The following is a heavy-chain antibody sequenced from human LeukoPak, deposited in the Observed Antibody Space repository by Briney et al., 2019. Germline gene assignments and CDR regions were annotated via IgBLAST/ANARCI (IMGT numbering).Heavy chain of an antibody. J-gene: IGHJ4*02. D-gene: IGHD2-21*02. CDR1: GFTVSSNY. CDR2: ISGSGGST. CDR3: AKDQHIVVVTAIPGYFDY. Sequence: PGGSLRLSCAASGFTVSSNYMSWVRQAPGKGLEWVSAISGSGGSTYYADSVKGRFTISRDNSKNTLYLQMNSLRAEDTAVYYCAKDQHIVVVTAIPGYFDYWGQGTLVTVSS. V-gene: IGHV3-23*01.